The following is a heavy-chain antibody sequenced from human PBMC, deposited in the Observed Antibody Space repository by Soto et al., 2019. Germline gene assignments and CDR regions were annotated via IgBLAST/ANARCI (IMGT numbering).Heavy chain of an antibody. CDR2: ISYDETNK. Sequence: HPGGSLRLSCAASEFTFSTYPMHWVRQAPGKGLEWVAVISYDETNKYYADSVKGRLTISRDNSKNTLYLQMNNLRADDTAVYYCARGASDFWGAYPEIHFFDYWGHGTLVTVS. CDR3: ARGASDFWGAYPEIHFFDY. V-gene: IGHV3-30-3*01. CDR1: EFTFSTYP. J-gene: IGHJ4*01. D-gene: IGHD3-3*01.